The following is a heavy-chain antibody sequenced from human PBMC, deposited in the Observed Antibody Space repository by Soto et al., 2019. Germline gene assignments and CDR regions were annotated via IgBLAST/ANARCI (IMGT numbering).Heavy chain of an antibody. V-gene: IGHV4-30-2*01. J-gene: IGHJ4*02. CDR1: GGSISSGGYP. Sequence: SETLSLTCTVSGGSISSGGYPWSWIRQPPGKGLEWIGYIYHSGSTYYNPSLKSRVTISVDRSKNQFSLKLSSVTAADTAVYYCARGNVVAIDYWGQGTLVTSPQ. CDR2: IYHSGST. CDR3: ARGNVVAIDY. D-gene: IGHD2-21*01.